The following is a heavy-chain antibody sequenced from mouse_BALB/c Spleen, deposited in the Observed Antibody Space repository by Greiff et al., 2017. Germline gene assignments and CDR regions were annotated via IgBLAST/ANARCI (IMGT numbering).Heavy chain of an antibody. D-gene: IGHD2-3*01. CDR2: INSNGGST. CDR3: ARHGYDGYSFAY. V-gene: IGHV5-6-2*01. Sequence: EVKLMESGGGLVKLGGSLKLSCAASGFTFSSYYMSWVRQTPEKRLELVAAINSNGGSTYYPDTVKGRFTISRDNAKNTLYLQMSSLKSEDTALYYCARHGYDGYSFAYWGQGTLVTVSA. CDR1: GFTFSSYY. J-gene: IGHJ3*01.